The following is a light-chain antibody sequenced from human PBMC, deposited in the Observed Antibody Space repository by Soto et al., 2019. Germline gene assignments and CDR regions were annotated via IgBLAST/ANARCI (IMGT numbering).Light chain of an antibody. CDR3: NSYAGGLVL. Sequence: QSALTQPRSVSGSPGQSVTISCTGTNNDVGFYNYVSWYKQQLGKAPKLLIYDVNKRPSGVPPRFSGSKSANTASLTISGLQAADEADYYCNSYAGGLVLFGGGTKVTVL. V-gene: IGLV2-11*01. J-gene: IGLJ2*01. CDR2: DVN. CDR1: NNDVGFYNY.